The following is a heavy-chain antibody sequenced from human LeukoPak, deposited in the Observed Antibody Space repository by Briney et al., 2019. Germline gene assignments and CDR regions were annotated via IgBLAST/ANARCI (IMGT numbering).Heavy chain of an antibody. J-gene: IGHJ6*03. Sequence: ASVKVSCKASGYTFTSYDINWVRQAPGQGLEWVGWMNPNSANTGYAQKFHGRVTMIRNPSISTAYMELSRLRSEDTAVYYCVSSEYYDILTGNSAFDYYYYYYMDVWGKGPTVTISS. V-gene: IGHV1-8*01. D-gene: IGHD3-9*01. CDR1: GYTFTSYD. CDR3: VSSEYYDILTGNSAFDYYYYYYMDV. CDR2: MNPNSANT.